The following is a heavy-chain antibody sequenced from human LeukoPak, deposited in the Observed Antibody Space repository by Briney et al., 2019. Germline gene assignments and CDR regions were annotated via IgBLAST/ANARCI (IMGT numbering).Heavy chain of an antibody. J-gene: IGHJ4*02. V-gene: IGHV3-23*01. CDR2: ISDNEGRT. Sequence: GGSLRLSCAASGFTFNYYAMSWVRQAPGMGLEWVSGISDNEGRTYYTDSVKGRFTISRDNAKNTVYLQMHNLRADDTAVYFCARHDSFIPYWGQGTLVTVSS. CDR1: GFTFNYYA. D-gene: IGHD5-18*01. CDR3: ARHDSFIPY.